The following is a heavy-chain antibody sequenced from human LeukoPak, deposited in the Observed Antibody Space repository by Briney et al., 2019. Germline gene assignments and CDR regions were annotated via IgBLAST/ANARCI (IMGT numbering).Heavy chain of an antibody. CDR2: ISYDGSNK. CDR3: AKSGLNRFDY. Sequence: HPGGSLRLSCAASGFTFSSYGMHWVRQAPGKGLEWVAVISYDGSNKYYADSVKGRFTISRDNSKNTLYLQMNSLRAEDTAVYYCAKSGLNRFDYWGQGTLGTVSS. V-gene: IGHV3-30*18. J-gene: IGHJ4*02. CDR1: GFTFSSYG. D-gene: IGHD2-15*01.